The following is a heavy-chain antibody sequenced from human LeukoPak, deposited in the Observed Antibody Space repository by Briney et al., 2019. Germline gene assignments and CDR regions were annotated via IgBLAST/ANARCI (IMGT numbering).Heavy chain of an antibody. V-gene: IGHV1-24*01. CDR3: ATGLLEWLILDY. CDR2: FDPEDGET. D-gene: IGHD3-3*01. CDR1: GYTLTELS. J-gene: IGHJ4*02. Sequence: ASVKVSCKVSGYTLTELSMHWVRQAPGKGLEWLGGFDPEDGETIYAQKFQGRVTMTEDTSTETAYMELSSLRSEDTAVYYCATGLLEWLILDYWGQGTLVTVSS.